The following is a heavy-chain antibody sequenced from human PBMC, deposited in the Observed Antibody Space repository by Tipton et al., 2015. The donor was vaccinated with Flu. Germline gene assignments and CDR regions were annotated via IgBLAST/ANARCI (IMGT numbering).Heavy chain of an antibody. D-gene: IGHD1-7*01. V-gene: IGHV4-38-2*01. CDR2: LHHTGTT. J-gene: IGHJ6*02. Sequence: TLSLTCAVSGYSIISGSYWGWIRQPSGKGLEWIAFLHHTGTTYYNPSLKSRVTISVDTSREHFSLKLSSVTAADTAVYYCARHRTTDPNYYNGMDVWGQGTTVTVSS. CDR1: GYSIISGSY. CDR3: ARHRTTDPNYYNGMDV.